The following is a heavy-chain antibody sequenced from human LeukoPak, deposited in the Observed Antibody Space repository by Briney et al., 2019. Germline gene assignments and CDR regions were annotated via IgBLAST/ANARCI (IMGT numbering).Heavy chain of an antibody. V-gene: IGHV3-48*03. CDR3: ARDMWRPGSYYYYYGMDV. CDR2: IISRGRTI. Sequence: GGSLRLSCAASGLTFSSYEMNWVRQAPGKGLEGVSYIISRGRTISYAASGKGRLTISRDNAKHSLYLQMNSLRAEDTAVYYCARDMWRPGSYYYYYGMDVWGKGTTVTVSS. J-gene: IGHJ6*04. CDR1: GLTFSSYE. D-gene: IGHD2-21*01.